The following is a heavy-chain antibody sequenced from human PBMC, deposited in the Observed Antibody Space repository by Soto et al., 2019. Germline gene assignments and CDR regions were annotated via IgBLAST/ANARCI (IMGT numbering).Heavy chain of an antibody. V-gene: IGHV1-18*01. Sequence: ASVKVSCKASGSSFTSYGISWLRPAPGQRLEWMGRISAYNSNTNYAQKLQGRGTMTTDTSTSTAYMELRSLRSDDTAVYYCVGDVVVPAAIYYYYYMDVWGKGNTVTVSS. CDR3: VGDVVVPAAIYYYYYMDV. CDR1: GSSFTSYG. D-gene: IGHD2-2*01. CDR2: ISAYNSNT. J-gene: IGHJ6*03.